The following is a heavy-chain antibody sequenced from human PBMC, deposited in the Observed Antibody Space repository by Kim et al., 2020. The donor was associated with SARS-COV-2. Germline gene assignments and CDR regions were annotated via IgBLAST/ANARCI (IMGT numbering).Heavy chain of an antibody. CDR3: VTVFGPYSSTWYSIDS. CDR1: GFTFSSRG. J-gene: IGHJ4*02. D-gene: IGHD6-13*01. Sequence: GGSLRLSCAVSGFTFSSRGMHWVRQAPGKGLEWVAVIWYDGTNKYYADSVKGRFTISRDNSKNTLYLQMNSLRAEDTAIYYCVTVFGPYSSTWYSIDSWGQGTLVTVSS. V-gene: IGHV3-33*01. CDR2: IWYDGTNK.